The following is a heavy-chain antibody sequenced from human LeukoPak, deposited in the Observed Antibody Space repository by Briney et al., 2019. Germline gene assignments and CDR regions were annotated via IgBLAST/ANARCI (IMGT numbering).Heavy chain of an antibody. J-gene: IGHJ3*02. V-gene: IGHV4-61*02. CDR2: VARSGSN. CDR3: ARGPYSYDSSDAFDI. CDR1: GDSISSGDYY. Sequence: PSETLSLTCTVSGDSISSGDYYWSWIRQPAGKGLEWMGRVARSGSNNYNPTLKNRLTISVHTSKNQLSLKLSAVTAAGTAVYFCARGPYSYDSSDAFDIWGQGTMVTVSS. D-gene: IGHD3-22*01.